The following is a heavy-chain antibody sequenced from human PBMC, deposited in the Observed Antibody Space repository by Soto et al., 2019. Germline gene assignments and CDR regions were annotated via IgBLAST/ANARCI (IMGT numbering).Heavy chain of an antibody. D-gene: IGHD3-22*01. Sequence: PSETLSLTCTVSGGFISSGGYYWSWIRQHPWKGLEWIGYIYYSGSTYYNPSLKSRVTISVDTSKNQFSLKLSSVTAADTAVYYCARAAYYYDSSGYYRGDIYYFDYWGQGXLVTV. J-gene: IGHJ4*02. CDR2: IYYSGST. CDR3: ARAAYYYDSSGYYRGDIYYFDY. CDR1: GGFISSGGYY. V-gene: IGHV4-31*03.